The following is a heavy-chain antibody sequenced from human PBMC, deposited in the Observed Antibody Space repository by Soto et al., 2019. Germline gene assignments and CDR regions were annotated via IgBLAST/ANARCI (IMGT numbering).Heavy chain of an antibody. V-gene: IGHV1-18*01. Sequence: ASVKVSCKASGYTFTSYGISWVRQAPGQGLEWMGWISAYNGNTNYAQKLQGRVTMTTDTSTITAYMELRSPRSDDTAVYYCARQPVAGTAFFDYWGQGTLVTVSS. D-gene: IGHD6-19*01. J-gene: IGHJ4*02. CDR2: ISAYNGNT. CDR1: GYTFTSYG. CDR3: ARQPVAGTAFFDY.